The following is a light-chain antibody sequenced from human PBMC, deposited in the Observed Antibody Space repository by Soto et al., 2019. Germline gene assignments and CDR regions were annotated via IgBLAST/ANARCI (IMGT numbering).Light chain of an antibody. V-gene: IGLV2-11*01. J-gene: IGLJ2*01. CDR1: SSDVGGYNY. CDR2: DVS. CDR3: CSHAGSFTLV. Sequence: QSVLTQPPSASGSPGQSVTISCTGTSSDVGGYNYVSWYQQHPGKAPKLMIYDVSKRPSGVPDRFSGSKSGNTASLTISGLQAEDEADYYCCSHAGSFTLVFGGGTKLTVL.